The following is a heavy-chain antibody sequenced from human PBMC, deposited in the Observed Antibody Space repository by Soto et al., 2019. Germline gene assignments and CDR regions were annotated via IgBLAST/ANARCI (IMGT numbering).Heavy chain of an antibody. Sequence: QVQLVQSGAEVKKPGSSVKVSCKASGGTFSPYTINWVRLAPGQGLEWMGRIIPFHGVTNYAQKFQARVTITADKSTSTAYMELSGLRFEDTAMYYCTRDWEITVSTWSFGGFWGRGTLVTVSS. CDR2: IIPFHGVT. J-gene: IGHJ4*02. D-gene: IGHD3-10*01. V-gene: IGHV1-69*08. CDR3: TRDWEITVSTWSFGGF. CDR1: GGTFSPYT.